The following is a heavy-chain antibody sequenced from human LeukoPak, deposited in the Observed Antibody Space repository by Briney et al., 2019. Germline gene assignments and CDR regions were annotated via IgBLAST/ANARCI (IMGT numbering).Heavy chain of an antibody. CDR1: GGSFSGYY. CDR3: ARVPQYQLPYRGIDP. D-gene: IGHD2-2*01. V-gene: IGHV4-34*01. J-gene: IGHJ5*02. Sequence: PSETLSLTCAVYGGSFSGYYWSWIRQPPGKGLEWIGEINHSGSTNYNPSLKSRVTISVDTSKNQFSLKLSSVTAADTAVYYCARVPQYQLPYRGIDPWGQGTLVTVSS. CDR2: INHSGST.